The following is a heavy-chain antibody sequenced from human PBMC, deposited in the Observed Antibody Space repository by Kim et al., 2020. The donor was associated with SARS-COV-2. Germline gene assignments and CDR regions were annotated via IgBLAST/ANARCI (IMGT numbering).Heavy chain of an antibody. V-gene: IGHV3-30*07. CDR3: ATDSTWGPYYHY. Sequence: YEADSMKGQFITSRDNSKNTLFLQMNSMRAEDTAVYYCATDSTWGPYYHYWGQGTLVTVSS. J-gene: IGHJ4*02. D-gene: IGHD6-13*01.